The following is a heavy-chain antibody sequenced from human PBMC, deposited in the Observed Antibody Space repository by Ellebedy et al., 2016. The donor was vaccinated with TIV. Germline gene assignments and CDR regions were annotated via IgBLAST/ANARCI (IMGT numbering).Heavy chain of an antibody. J-gene: IGHJ4*02. Sequence: GESLKISCAASGFTFRNYGMHWVRQAPGKGLEWVANTKEDGSEKYYVDSVRGRFTISRDNAKNSLYLQMNSLRAEDTAVYYCARDRGYDTFDYWGQGILVTVSS. CDR2: TKEDGSEK. D-gene: IGHD5-12*01. CDR3: ARDRGYDTFDY. CDR1: GFTFRNYG. V-gene: IGHV3-7*01.